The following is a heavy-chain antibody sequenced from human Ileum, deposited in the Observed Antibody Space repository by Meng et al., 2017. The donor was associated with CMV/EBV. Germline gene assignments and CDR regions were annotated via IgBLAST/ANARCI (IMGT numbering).Heavy chain of an antibody. CDR1: GDSVSTNNVA. V-gene: IGHV6-1*01. D-gene: IGHD6-6*01. Sequence: QLQQPGPGLVKPSQTLSLTCDISGDSVSTNNVAWNWIRQSPLRGLEWLGRTAYRSKWDYEYSVSVKSRITISPDTSKNQFSLQLRSVTPEDTTVYYCARESELLRFDHWGQGTLVTVAS. CDR2: TAYRSKWDY. J-gene: IGHJ4*02. CDR3: ARESELLRFDH.